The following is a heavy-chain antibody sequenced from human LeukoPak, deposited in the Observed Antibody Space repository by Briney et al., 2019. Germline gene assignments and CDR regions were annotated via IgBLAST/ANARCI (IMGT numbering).Heavy chain of an antibody. CDR3: AKDVYDMGYFDY. J-gene: IGHJ4*02. Sequence: PGGSLRLSCAASGFTFSSYGMHWVRQAPGKGLEWVAVISYDGSNKYYADSMKGRFTISRDNSKNTLYLQMSSLRAEDTAVYYCAKDVYDMGYFDYWGQGTLVTVSS. CDR2: ISYDGSNK. D-gene: IGHD3-22*01. V-gene: IGHV3-30*18. CDR1: GFTFSSYG.